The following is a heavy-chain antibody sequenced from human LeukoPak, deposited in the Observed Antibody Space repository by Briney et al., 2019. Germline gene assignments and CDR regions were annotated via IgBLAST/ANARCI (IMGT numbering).Heavy chain of an antibody. CDR3: ARGVTTWVYFDY. CDR1: GFTVSSNY. Sequence: GGSLRLSCAASGFTVSSNYMIWVRQAPGKGLEWVSVIYSGGTTYYADSVKGRFTISRDNSKNTLYLQMNSLRAEDTAVYYCARGVTTWVYFDYWGQGTLVTVSS. CDR2: IYSGGTT. J-gene: IGHJ4*02. D-gene: IGHD4-17*01. V-gene: IGHV3-66*01.